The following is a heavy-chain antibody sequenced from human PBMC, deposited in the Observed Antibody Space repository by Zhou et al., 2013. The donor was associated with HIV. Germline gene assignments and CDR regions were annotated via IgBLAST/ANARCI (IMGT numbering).Heavy chain of an antibody. CDR3: AKRSKSTGNRQTWTTGNFDL. CDR1: GGTFSSYA. Sequence: QVQLVQSGAEVKKPGSSVKVSCKASGGTFSSYAISWVRQAPGQGLEWMGRIIPIFGTANYAQKFQGRVTITADKSTSTAYMELSSLRSEDTAVYYCAKRSKSTGNRQTWTTGNFDLVGRGTLVHCLL. D-gene: IGHD1-1*01. CDR2: IIPIFGTA. V-gene: IGHV1-69*06. J-gene: IGHJ2*01.